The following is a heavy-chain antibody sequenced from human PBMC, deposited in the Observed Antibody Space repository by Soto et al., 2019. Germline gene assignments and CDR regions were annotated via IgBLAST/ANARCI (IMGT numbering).Heavy chain of an antibody. J-gene: IGHJ4*02. CDR2: INPNSGDA. V-gene: IGHV1-2*02. D-gene: IGHD5-18*01. CDR1: GYAFTGYY. CDR3: ATRYSYVHF. Sequence: ASVKVSCKSSGYAFTGYYIHWVRQAPGQGLEWMGWINPNSGDANYAQKFQGRVTMTRDTSFSTAYMELSSLRSDDTAVYYCATRYSYVHFWGQGTLVTVSS.